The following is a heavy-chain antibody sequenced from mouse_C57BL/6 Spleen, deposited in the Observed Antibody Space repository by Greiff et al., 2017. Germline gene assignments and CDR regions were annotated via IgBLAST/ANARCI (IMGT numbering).Heavy chain of an antibody. Sequence: QVQLQQSGAELVKPGASVKISCKASGYAFSSYWMNWVKQRPGKGLEWIGQIYPGDGDTNYNGKFKGKATLTADKSSSTAYMQLSSLTSEDSAVYCCARAHYYGSSSWYFDVWGTGTTVTVSS. CDR2: IYPGDGDT. J-gene: IGHJ1*03. V-gene: IGHV1-80*01. CDR1: GYAFSSYW. CDR3: ARAHYYGSSSWYFDV. D-gene: IGHD1-1*01.